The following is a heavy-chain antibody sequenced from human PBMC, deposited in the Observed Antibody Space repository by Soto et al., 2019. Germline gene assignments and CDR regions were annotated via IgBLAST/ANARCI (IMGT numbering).Heavy chain of an antibody. J-gene: IGHJ5*02. CDR2: IYYSGST. CDR1: GGSISSGDYY. CDR3: ARHGYCSSTSCYAGGGWFDP. V-gene: IGHV4-30-4*01. Sequence: QVQLQESGPGLVKPSQTLSLTCTVSGGSISSGDYYWSWISQPPGKGLEWIGYIYYSGSTYYNPSLKSRVTISVDTSKNQFSLKLSSVTAADTAVYYCARHGYCSSTSCYAGGGWFDPWGQGTLVTVSS. D-gene: IGHD2-2*03.